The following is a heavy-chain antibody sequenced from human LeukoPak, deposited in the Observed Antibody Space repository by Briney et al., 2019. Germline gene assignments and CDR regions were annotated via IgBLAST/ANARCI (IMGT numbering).Heavy chain of an antibody. Sequence: SETLSLTCTVSGGSISSDDYYWSWIRQPPGKGLEWIGYIYYSGSTYYNPSLKSRVTISVDTSKNQFSLKLSSVTAADTAVYYCARTYYDFWSGYPRLEGGDYWGQGTLVTVSS. CDR1: GGSISSDDYY. CDR3: ARTYYDFWSGYPRLEGGDY. J-gene: IGHJ4*02. CDR2: IYYSGST. D-gene: IGHD3-3*01. V-gene: IGHV4-30-4*01.